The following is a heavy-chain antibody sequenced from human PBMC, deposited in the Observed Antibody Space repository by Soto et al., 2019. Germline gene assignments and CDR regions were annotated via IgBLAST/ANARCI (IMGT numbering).Heavy chain of an antibody. CDR1: GFTVSSNY. D-gene: IGHD6-6*01. CDR3: ARDVQLGPGYYYYYMDV. CDR2: IYSGGST. Sequence: GGSLRLSCAASGFTVSSNYMSWVRQAPGKGLEWVSVIYSGGSTYYADSVKGSFTISRDNSKNTLYLQMNSLRAEDTAVYYCARDVQLGPGYYYYYMDVWGKGTTVTVSS. J-gene: IGHJ6*03. V-gene: IGHV3-66*01.